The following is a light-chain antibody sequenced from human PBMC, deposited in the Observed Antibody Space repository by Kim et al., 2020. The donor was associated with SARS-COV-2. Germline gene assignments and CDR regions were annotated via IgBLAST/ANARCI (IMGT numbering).Light chain of an antibody. Sequence: VSPGERATLSCRASQSVTNHAWYQQKPGQAPRLLIYGASTRATGIPARFSGSGSGAEFTLTISSLQSEDFAVYYCQQYNNWPPSTFGQGTRLEIK. V-gene: IGKV3-15*01. J-gene: IGKJ5*01. CDR1: QSVTNH. CDR3: QQYNNWPPST. CDR2: GAS.